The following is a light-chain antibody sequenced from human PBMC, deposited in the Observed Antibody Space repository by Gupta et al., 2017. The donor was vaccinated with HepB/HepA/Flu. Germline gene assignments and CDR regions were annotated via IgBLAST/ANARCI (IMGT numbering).Light chain of an antibody. CDR2: EVS. J-gene: IGLJ3*02. V-gene: IGLV2-18*02. Sequence: QSALTQPPSVSGSPGQSVTISCTGTNSDLETYNRLSWSPHPPGKAHILIIYEVSNRPAGVPDRFSGSKAGNTASLTISGRQKEDEADYYCSSARSDSFLVFGGGTMLTVL. CDR3: SSARSDSFLV. CDR1: NSDLETYNR.